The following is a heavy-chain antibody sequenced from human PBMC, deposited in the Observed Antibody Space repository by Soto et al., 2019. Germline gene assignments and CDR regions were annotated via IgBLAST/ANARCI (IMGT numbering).Heavy chain of an antibody. CDR3: ARESIAPPGTPRADY. CDR2: IHYSGSS. J-gene: IGHJ4*02. D-gene: IGHD6-13*01. Sequence: QVQLQESGPGLVKPSQTLSLTCSVSGDSISSGGYYWSWIRQHPGKGLEWIGYIHYSGSSYYNPSLKSRLTISVDTSKSQCALNLSSVTAADTAVYYCARESIAPPGTPRADYWGQGSLVTVSS. CDR1: GDSISSGGYY. V-gene: IGHV4-31*03.